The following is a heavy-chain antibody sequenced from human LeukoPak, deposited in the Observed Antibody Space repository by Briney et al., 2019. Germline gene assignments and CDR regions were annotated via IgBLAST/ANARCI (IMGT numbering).Heavy chain of an antibody. CDR3: ARDRIYSSSYYYYGMDV. J-gene: IGHJ6*02. D-gene: IGHD6-6*01. CDR2: IKQDGSEK. V-gene: IGHV3-7*01. Sequence: GGSLRLSCAASGFTFSSYWMSWVRQAPGEGLEWVANIKQDGSEKYYVDSVKGRFTISRDNAKNSLYLQMNSLRAEDTAVYYCARDRIYSSSYYYYGMDVWGQGTTVTVSS. CDR1: GFTFSSYW.